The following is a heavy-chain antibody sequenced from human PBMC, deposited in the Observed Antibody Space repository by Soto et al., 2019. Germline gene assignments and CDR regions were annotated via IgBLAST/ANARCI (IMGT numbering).Heavy chain of an antibody. Sequence: NPSETLSLTCTVSGGSISSYYWSWIRQPAGKGLQWIGRIYASGTTIYNPSLKSRVTMSVDTSKNQFSLKLSSVTAADTAVYYCARGIVVVTANAFDLWGQGTMVTVSS. V-gene: IGHV4-4*07. CDR2: IYASGTT. CDR3: ARGIVVVTANAFDL. CDR1: GGSISSYY. D-gene: IGHD2-21*02. J-gene: IGHJ3*01.